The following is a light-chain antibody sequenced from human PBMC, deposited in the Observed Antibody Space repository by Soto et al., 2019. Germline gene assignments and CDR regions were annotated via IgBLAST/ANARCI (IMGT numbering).Light chain of an antibody. J-gene: IGKJ4*01. Sequence: DIVMTQSPLSLPVTPGEPASISCRSSQSLLHSNGYNYLDWYLQKPGQSPQLLIYLGSNRASGVXDXXSGSGSGTDFTLKISRVEAEDVGVYYCMQALQTQLTFGGGTKVEIK. CDR1: QSLLHSNGYNY. CDR2: LGS. V-gene: IGKV2-28*01. CDR3: MQALQTQLT.